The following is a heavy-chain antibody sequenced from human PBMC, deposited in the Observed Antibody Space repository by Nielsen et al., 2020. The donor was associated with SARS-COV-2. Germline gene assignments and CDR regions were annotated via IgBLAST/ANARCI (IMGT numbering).Heavy chain of an antibody. V-gene: IGHV1-2*02. Sequence: ASVKVSCKASGYTFTGYYMHWVRQAPGQGLEWMGWINPNSGGTNYAQKFQGRVTMTRDTSISTGYMELSRLRSDDTAVYYCARTVTRRSWYFDLWGRGTLVTVSS. CDR1: GYTFTGYY. CDR2: INPNSGGT. CDR3: ARTVTRRSWYFDL. D-gene: IGHD4-17*01. J-gene: IGHJ2*01.